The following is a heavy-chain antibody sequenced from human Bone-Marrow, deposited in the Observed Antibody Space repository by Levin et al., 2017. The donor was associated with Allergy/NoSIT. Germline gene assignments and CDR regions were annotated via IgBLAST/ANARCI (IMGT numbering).Heavy chain of an antibody. CDR1: GYTFTGYY. Sequence: ASVKVSCKASGYTFTGYYMHWVRQAPGQGLEWMGRINPNSGGTNYAQKFQGRVTMTRDTSISTAYMELRRLRSDDTAVYYCAREPSMIVGINYYYYYGMDVWGQGTTVTVSS. J-gene: IGHJ6*02. CDR3: AREPSMIVGINYYYYYGMDV. CDR2: INPNSGGT. V-gene: IGHV1-2*06. D-gene: IGHD3-22*01.